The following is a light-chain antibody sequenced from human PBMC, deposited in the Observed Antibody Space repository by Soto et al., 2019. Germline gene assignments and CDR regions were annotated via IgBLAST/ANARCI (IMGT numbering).Light chain of an antibody. CDR1: QAISNY. CDR3: QKYNSAPFT. J-gene: IGKJ3*01. CDR2: AAS. V-gene: IGKV1-27*01. Sequence: DISMTQSPSSLSPSLGDRVPITCRASQAISNYLAWNHQKPGKVPKLLIYAASTLQSGVPSRFSGSGSGTDFTINISSLQPEDVATYYCQKYNSAPFTFGPGTKVDIK.